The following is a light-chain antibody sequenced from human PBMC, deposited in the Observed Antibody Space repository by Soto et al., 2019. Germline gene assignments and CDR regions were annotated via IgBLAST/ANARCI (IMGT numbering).Light chain of an antibody. CDR1: QNFGGMF. J-gene: IGKJ4*01. CDR3: QQYGRSLLT. V-gene: IGKV3-20*01. Sequence: DIVLTQSPGTLSLSPGERATLSCRASQNFGGMFVAWYQQKLGQAPRLLIYGSSSRATGIPDRFSGSGSGTDFTHTLSRLEPEDFAMYYCQQYGRSLLTFGGGTRVEIK. CDR2: GSS.